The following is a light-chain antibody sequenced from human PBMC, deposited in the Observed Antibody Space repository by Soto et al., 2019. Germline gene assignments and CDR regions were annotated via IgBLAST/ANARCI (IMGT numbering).Light chain of an antibody. CDR2: ANN. Sequence: QSVLTQSPSASGTPGQRVAISCSGSYSNIGRNTVHWYQQVPGTAPVLLIYANNLRPSGVPDRFSGSKSGTSASLAISGLQSEDEAEYYCAAWDDSLNAVLFGGGTKLTVL. CDR1: YSNIGRNT. V-gene: IGLV1-44*01. CDR3: AAWDDSLNAVL. J-gene: IGLJ2*01.